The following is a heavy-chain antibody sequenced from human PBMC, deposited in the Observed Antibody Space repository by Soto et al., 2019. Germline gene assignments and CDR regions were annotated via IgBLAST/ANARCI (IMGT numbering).Heavy chain of an antibody. CDR1: GFTFSSYG. CDR3: AKERIAAAGIYYYYGMDV. Sequence: GASLRLSCAASGFTFSSYGLHGVRKAPGKGLEWVAVISYDGSNKYYADSVKSRFTISRDNSKNTLYLQMNSLRAEDTAVYYCAKERIAAAGIYYYYGMDVWGQGT. CDR2: ISYDGSNK. J-gene: IGHJ6*02. V-gene: IGHV3-30*18. D-gene: IGHD6-13*01.